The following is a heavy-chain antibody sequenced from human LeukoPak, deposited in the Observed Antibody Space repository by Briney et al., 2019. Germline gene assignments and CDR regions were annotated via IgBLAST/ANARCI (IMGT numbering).Heavy chain of an antibody. CDR2: IKQDGSQK. CDR3: ARAPAQGARGAFDI. Sequence: GGSLRLSCAASRFTFSTYWMNWVRQAPGKGLEWVANIKQDGSQKYYVDSVEGRFTISRENARNSLYLQMTSLRVGDTAVYYCARAPAQGARGAFDIRGQGTMVTVSS. CDR1: RFTFSTYW. J-gene: IGHJ3*02. D-gene: IGHD3-16*01. V-gene: IGHV3-7*02.